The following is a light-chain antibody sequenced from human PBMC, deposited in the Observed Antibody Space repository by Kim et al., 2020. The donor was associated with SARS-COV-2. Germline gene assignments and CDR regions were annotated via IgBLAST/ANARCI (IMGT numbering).Light chain of an antibody. J-gene: IGKJ2*01. CDR1: QSISSW. Sequence: TLSASVGDRVTITCRASQSISSWLAWYQQKPGKAPKLLIYKASSLESGVPSRFSGSGSGTEFTLTISSLQPDDFATYYCQQYNSYPFGQGTKLEI. CDR3: QQYNSYP. V-gene: IGKV1-5*03. CDR2: KAS.